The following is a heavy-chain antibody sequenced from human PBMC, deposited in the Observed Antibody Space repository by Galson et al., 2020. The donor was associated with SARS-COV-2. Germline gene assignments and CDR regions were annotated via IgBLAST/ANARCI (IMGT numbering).Heavy chain of an antibody. V-gene: IGHV3-23*01. CDR2: ISGSGGSK. J-gene: IGHJ4*02. CDR1: EFTFSSYP. CDR3: AKGYSPDY. Sequence: AQSGGSLRPPCAASEFTFSSYPMSWVRQAPAKGLEWVTAISGSGGSKYYADSVKGRFTISRDNSKNTLYLQMNSLRAEDTAVYYCAKGYSPDYWGPGSLFTVSS. D-gene: IGHD6-13*01.